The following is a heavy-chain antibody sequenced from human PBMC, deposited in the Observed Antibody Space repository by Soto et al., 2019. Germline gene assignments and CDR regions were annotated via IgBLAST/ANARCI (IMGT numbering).Heavy chain of an antibody. CDR2: IYYSGST. Sequence: PETLSLTCTVSGGSITSYYWSWIRQPPGKGLEWIGYIYYSGSTNYNPSLKSRVTISVDTSKNQFSLRAEDTAVYYCARDTSGCLDSWGQGTLVTVSS. J-gene: IGHJ5*01. CDR3: ARDTSGCLDS. D-gene: IGHD2-2*01. CDR1: GGSITSYY. V-gene: IGHV4-59*12.